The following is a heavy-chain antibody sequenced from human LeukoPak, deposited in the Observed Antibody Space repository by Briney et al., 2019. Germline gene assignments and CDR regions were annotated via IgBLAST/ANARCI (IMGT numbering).Heavy chain of an antibody. V-gene: IGHV5-51*01. CDR1: GYSFTNYW. J-gene: IGHJ4*02. Sequence: GESLKISCKGSGYSFTNYWIGWVRQMPGKGLEWMGISYPGGSDTRYSPSFQGQVTISADKSISTAYLQWSSLKASDTAMCYCANTGVAAGVDYWGQGTLVTVSS. D-gene: IGHD6-13*01. CDR3: ANTGVAAGVDY. CDR2: SYPGGSDT.